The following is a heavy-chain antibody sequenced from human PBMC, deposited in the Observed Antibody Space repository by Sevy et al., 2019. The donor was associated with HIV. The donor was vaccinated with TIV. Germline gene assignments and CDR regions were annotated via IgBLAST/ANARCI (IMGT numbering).Heavy chain of an antibody. Sequence: SENLSLTCSVSGGSISSSTYYWGWIRQPPGRGLEWIGSVYFTGSTYYNPSLKSRVTISVDTSKNGFSLKVNSVTAADTAVSYCARLGGLRFFDWLALNYFDYWGQGTLVTVSS. CDR1: GGSISSSTYY. D-gene: IGHD3-9*01. CDR3: ARLGGLRFFDWLALNYFDY. V-gene: IGHV4-39*01. CDR2: VYFTGST. J-gene: IGHJ4*02.